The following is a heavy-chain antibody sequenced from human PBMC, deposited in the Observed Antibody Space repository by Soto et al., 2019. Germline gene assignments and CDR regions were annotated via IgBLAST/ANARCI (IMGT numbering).Heavy chain of an antibody. D-gene: IGHD3-9*01. J-gene: IGHJ3*02. CDR2: IYPGDSDT. CDR1: GYNFANYW. Sequence: GESLKISCKGSGYNFANYWIGWVRQMPGKGLEWMGIIYPGDSDTRYSPSFQGQVTISADKSISTAYLQWSSLKASDTAMYYCARLYDILTGYYPTAFDIWGQGTMVTVSS. CDR3: ARLYDILTGYYPTAFDI. V-gene: IGHV5-51*01.